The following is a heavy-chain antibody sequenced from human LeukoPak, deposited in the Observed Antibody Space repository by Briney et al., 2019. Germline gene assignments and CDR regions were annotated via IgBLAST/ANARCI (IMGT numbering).Heavy chain of an antibody. CDR3: ARRGYSYGSRVLAYNWFDP. CDR2: IYPGDSDT. J-gene: IGHJ5*02. D-gene: IGHD5-18*01. CDR1: GYSFTNYW. V-gene: IGHV5-51*01. Sequence: GESLKISCKGSGYSFTNYWIGWVRQMPGKGLEWMGIIYPGDSDTRYSPSFQGQVTISADKSISTAYLQWSSLKASDTAMYYCARRGYSYGSRVLAYNWFDPWGQGTLVTVSS.